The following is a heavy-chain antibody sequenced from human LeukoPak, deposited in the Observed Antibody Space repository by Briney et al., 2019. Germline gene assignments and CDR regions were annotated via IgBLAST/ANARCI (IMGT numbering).Heavy chain of an antibody. V-gene: IGHV3-48*02. D-gene: IGHD4-23*01. Sequence: GGSLRLSCAASGFTFSRYSMNWVRQAPGKGLEWVSFISGSSSSTFYADSVKGRFTVSRDNAKNSLYLQMNSLRDEDTAVYYCARNPGGIGDYWGQGTLVTVSS. CDR3: ARNPGGIGDY. J-gene: IGHJ4*02. CDR1: GFTFSRYS. CDR2: ISGSSSST.